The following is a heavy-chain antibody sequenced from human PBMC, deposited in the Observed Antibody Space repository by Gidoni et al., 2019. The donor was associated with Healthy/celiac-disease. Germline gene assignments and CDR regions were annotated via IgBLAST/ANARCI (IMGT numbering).Heavy chain of an antibody. D-gene: IGHD3-22*01. J-gene: IGHJ3*02. Sequence: QVQLVESGGGVVQPGRSLRRSCAASGFTFSSYGMHWVRQAPGKGLDWVAVIWYDGSNKYYADSLKGRFTISRDNSKNTLYLQMNSLRAEDTAVYYCAREGSSGYYYYGAFDIWGQGTMVTVSS. CDR1: GFTFSSYG. V-gene: IGHV3-33*01. CDR3: AREGSSGYYYYGAFDI. CDR2: IWYDGSNK.